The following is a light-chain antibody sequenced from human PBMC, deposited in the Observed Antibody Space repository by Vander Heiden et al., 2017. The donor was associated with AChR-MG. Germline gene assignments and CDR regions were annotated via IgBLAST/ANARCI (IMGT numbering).Light chain of an antibody. CDR1: QSLLHKNGYHY. CDR2: LGS. CDR3: MEALQSPCT. Sequence: DIVMSQSPLSLAVSPGEPASVSCRSSQSLLHKNGYHYLDWYLQKPGQSPQLLIYLGSNRASGVPDRFSGSGSGTDFTLKISRVEPEDVGVDYCMEALQSPCTFGQGTKLEIK. J-gene: IGKJ2*02. V-gene: IGKV2-28*01.